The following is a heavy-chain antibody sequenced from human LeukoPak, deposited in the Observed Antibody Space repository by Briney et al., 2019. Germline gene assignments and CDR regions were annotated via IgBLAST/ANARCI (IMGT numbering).Heavy chain of an antibody. V-gene: IGHV4-4*09. CDR2: IYTSGST. Sequence: PSETLSLTCTVPGGSISSYYWSWIRQPPGKGLEWIGYIYTSGSTNYNPSLKSRVTISVDTSKNQFSLKLSSVTAADTAVYYCARRVGVAGINWFDPWGQGTLVTVSS. J-gene: IGHJ5*02. CDR1: GGSISSYY. D-gene: IGHD6-19*01. CDR3: ARRVGVAGINWFDP.